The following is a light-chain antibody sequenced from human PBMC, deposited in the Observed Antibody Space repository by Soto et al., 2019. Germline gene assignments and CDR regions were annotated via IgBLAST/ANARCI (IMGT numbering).Light chain of an antibody. J-gene: IGKJ2*01. CDR1: QSISTY. CDR2: DAS. CDR3: QQSYSTPYT. Sequence: DIQMTQSPSSLAASVGDRVTIACRASQSISTYLNWYQQKPGKVPKLLIYDASSLQSGVPSRFSGSGSGTDFTLTISSLQPEDFATYYCQQSYSTPYTFGQGTNLEIK. V-gene: IGKV1-39*01.